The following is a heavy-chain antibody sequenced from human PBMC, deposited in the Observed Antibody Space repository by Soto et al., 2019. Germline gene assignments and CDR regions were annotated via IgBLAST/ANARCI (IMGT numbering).Heavy chain of an antibody. CDR1: GFTFSSYA. Sequence: GGSLRLSCAASGFTFSSYAMSWVRQAPGKGLEWVSVISGSADSTYYADSVKGRFTISRDNSKSTLYLQMNSLRAEDTAIYYCAKRSSSSTFDYWGQGTLVTVSS. V-gene: IGHV3-23*01. D-gene: IGHD6-6*01. CDR2: ISGSADST. J-gene: IGHJ4*02. CDR3: AKRSSSSTFDY.